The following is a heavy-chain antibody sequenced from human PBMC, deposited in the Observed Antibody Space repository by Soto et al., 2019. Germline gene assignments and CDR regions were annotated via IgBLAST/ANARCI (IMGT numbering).Heavy chain of an antibody. J-gene: IGHJ4*02. CDR1: GYTFSTYH. V-gene: IGHV1-46*01. CDR2: IKSSGDIT. CDR3: AREPPNTSLFDC. Sequence: QVQLVQSGAEVTKPGASVKISCKTSGYTFSTYHMHWVRLAPGQGLGWVGIIKSSGDITLYAQKFQGRVTMSKDTSTSTVYMEVSSLRSEDTAVYYCAREPPNTSLFDCWGQGTQVTVSS. D-gene: IGHD7-27*01.